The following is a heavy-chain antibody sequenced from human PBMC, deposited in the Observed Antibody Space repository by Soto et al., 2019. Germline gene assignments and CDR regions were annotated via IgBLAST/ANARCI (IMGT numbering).Heavy chain of an antibody. J-gene: IGHJ3*02. CDR2: ITPFNGNT. CDR1: GYTFTYRY. D-gene: IGHD5-12*01. V-gene: IGHV1-45*02. Sequence: ASVKVSCKASGYTFTYRYLHWLRQAPGQALEWMGWITPFNGNTNYAQKFQDRVTITRDRSMSTAYMELSSLRSEDTAMYYCAEVAAAPDGAFDIWGQGTMVTVSS. CDR3: AEVAAAPDGAFDI.